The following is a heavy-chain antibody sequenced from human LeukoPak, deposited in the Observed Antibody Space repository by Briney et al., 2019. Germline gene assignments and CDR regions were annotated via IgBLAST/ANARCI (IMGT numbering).Heavy chain of an antibody. Sequence: GGSLRLSCAASGFTFSGFWMHWVRQAPGKGLVWVSRINSDGSSTSYADSVKGRFTISRDHAKNTLYLQMNSLRAEDTAVYYCAGGLGGLDYWGQGALVTVSS. D-gene: IGHD1-26*01. CDR2: INSDGSST. CDR1: GFTFSGFW. J-gene: IGHJ4*02. V-gene: IGHV3-74*01. CDR3: AGGLGGLDY.